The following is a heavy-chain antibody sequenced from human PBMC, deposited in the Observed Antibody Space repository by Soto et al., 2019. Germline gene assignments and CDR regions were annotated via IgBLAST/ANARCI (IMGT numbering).Heavy chain of an antibody. Sequence: ASVKVSCKASGYTFTSYYMHWVRQAPGQGLEWMGIINPSGGSTSYAQKFQGRVTMTRDTSTSTVYMELSSLRSEDTAVYYCARGTYYYDSSSRHGAFDIWGQGTMVTVSS. J-gene: IGHJ3*02. CDR1: GYTFTSYY. V-gene: IGHV1-46*01. CDR2: INPSGGST. CDR3: ARGTYYYDSSSRHGAFDI. D-gene: IGHD3-22*01.